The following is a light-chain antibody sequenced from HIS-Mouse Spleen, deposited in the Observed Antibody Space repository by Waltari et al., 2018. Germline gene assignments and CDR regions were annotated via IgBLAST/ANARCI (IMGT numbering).Light chain of an antibody. CDR3: QSADSSGTYHVV. Sequence: SYELTQPPSVSVSPGQTARITCSGDALPKQYAYWYQQKPGQAPVLGINKDSGKPSGIPERFSGSSSGTTVTLTISGVQAEDEADYYCQSADSSGTYHVVFGGGTKLTVL. CDR2: KDS. V-gene: IGLV3-25*03. J-gene: IGLJ2*01. CDR1: ALPKQY.